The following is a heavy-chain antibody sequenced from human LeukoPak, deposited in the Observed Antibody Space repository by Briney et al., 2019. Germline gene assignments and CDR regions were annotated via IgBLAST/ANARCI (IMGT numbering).Heavy chain of an antibody. Sequence: PSQTLSLTCTVSGGSISSGSYYWSWIRQPAGKGLEWIGRICTSGSTNYNPSLKSRVTISVDTSKNQFSLKLSSVTAADTAVYYCARGRDGYRDKYYFDYWGQGTLVTVSS. CDR2: ICTSGST. V-gene: IGHV4-61*02. CDR3: ARGRDGYRDKYYFDY. D-gene: IGHD5-24*01. CDR1: GGSISSGSYY. J-gene: IGHJ4*02.